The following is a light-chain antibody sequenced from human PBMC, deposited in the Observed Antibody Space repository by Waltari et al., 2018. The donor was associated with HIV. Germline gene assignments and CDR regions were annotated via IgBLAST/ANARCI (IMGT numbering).Light chain of an antibody. CDR1: SSNIGTNT. CDR2: SNK. V-gene: IGLV1-44*01. J-gene: IGLJ1*01. CDR3: AAWDDSLNGYL. Sequence: QSVLTQPPSASGTPGQRVALSCSGSSSNIGTNTVNWYQQLPGTAPKLLIYSNKQRPSGVPDRFSGSKSGTSASLAISGLQSEDEADYYCAAWDDSLNGYLFGTGTKVTVL.